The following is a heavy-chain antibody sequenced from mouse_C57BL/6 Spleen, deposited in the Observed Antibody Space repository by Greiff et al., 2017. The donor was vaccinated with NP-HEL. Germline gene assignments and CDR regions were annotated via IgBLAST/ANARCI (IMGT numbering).Heavy chain of an antibody. CDR2: IDPSDSYT. CDR1: GYTFTSYW. V-gene: IGHV1-50*01. Sequence: QVQLQQPGAELVKPGASVKLSCKASGYTFTSYWMQWVKQRPGQGLEWIGEIDPSDSYTNYNQKFKGKATLTVDTSSSTAYMQLSSLTSEDSAVYYCASRYGNYWGQGTSVTVSS. J-gene: IGHJ4*01. CDR3: ASRYGNY. D-gene: IGHD2-1*01.